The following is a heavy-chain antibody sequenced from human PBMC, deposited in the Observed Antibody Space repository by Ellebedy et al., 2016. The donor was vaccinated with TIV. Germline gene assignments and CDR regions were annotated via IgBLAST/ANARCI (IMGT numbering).Heavy chain of an antibody. CDR3: AVARGIRGVF. J-gene: IGHJ4*02. Sequence: AASVKVSCKASGYIFTGHYVHWVRQAPGQGFEWLGIFSPGGGVTTYAQKLQGRVTMTSDTSTSTVYMELTSLRSDDTAVYFCAVARGIRGVFWGQGTLVTVSS. V-gene: IGHV1-46*04. CDR1: GYIFTGHY. D-gene: IGHD3-10*01. CDR2: FSPGGGVT.